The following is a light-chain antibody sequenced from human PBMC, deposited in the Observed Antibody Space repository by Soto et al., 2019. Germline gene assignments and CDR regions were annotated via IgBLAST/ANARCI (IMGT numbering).Light chain of an antibody. J-gene: IGKJ1*01. CDR2: AAS. V-gene: IGKV1-12*01. Sequence: DIQMTQSPSSVSASVGDSVTISCRANQVINNYLAWYQQKPGRAPNLLIYAASTLHNGVPSRFSGSGSETDFTLTITNLQPEDSATYYCQQAKIFPRTFGQRTKVEIK. CDR3: QQAKIFPRT. CDR1: QVINNY.